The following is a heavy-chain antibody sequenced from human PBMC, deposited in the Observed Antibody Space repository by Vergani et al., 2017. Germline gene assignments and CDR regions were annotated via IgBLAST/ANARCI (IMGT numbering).Heavy chain of an antibody. CDR2: IWYDGSNK. CDR1: GFTFSSYG. V-gene: IGHV3-33*01. Sequence: QVQLVESGGGVVQPGRSLRLSCAASGFTFSSYGMHWVRQAPGKGLEWVAVIWYDGSNKYYADSLKGRFTISRENSKNTLYLQMNSLRAEDTAVYYCAREIYYYYGMDVWGQGTTVTVSS. CDR3: AREIYYYYGMDV. J-gene: IGHJ6*02.